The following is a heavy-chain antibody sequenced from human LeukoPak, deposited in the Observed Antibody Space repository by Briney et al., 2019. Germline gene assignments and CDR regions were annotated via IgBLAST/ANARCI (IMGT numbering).Heavy chain of an antibody. D-gene: IGHD6-13*01. Sequence: ASVKVSCKASGYTFNDYFMYWVRQAPGQGLEWMGWINPNNGATNHAQQFQGRVTVTRDTSISTAYMEVTGLKSDDAAVYYCARDGSSSWKQIWFDPWGQGTLVTVSS. CDR1: GYTFNDYF. J-gene: IGHJ5*02. CDR3: ARDGSSSWKQIWFDP. CDR2: INPNNGAT. V-gene: IGHV1-2*02.